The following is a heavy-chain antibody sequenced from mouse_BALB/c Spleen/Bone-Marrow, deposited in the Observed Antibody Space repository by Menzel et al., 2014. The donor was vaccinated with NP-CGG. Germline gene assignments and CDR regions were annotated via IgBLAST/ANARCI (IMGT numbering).Heavy chain of an antibody. D-gene: IGHD2-4*01. Sequence: QVQLQQSGAELVKPGASVKLSCKASGYTFTSYWMHWVKQRPGQGLEWIGEINPSNGRTNYNEKFKSKATLTVDKSSSTAYMQLSSLTSVDSAVYYCAYDYDPSYAMDYWGQGTSVTVSS. CDR3: AYDYDPSYAMDY. J-gene: IGHJ4*01. CDR2: INPSNGRT. CDR1: GYTFTSYW. V-gene: IGHV1S81*02.